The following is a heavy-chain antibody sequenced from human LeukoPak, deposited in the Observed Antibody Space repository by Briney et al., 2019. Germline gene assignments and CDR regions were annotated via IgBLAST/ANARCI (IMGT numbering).Heavy chain of an antibody. V-gene: IGHV3-64*01. CDR1: GFTFSSYA. J-gene: IGHJ4*02. D-gene: IGHD2-2*01. CDR3: ANRYCSSTSCRPFDY. Sequence: GGSLRLSCAASGFTFSSYAMHWVRQAPGKGLEYVSAISSNGGSTYYANSVKGRFTISRDNSKNTLYLQMNSLRAEDTAVYYCANRYCSSTSCRPFDYWGQGTLVTVSS. CDR2: ISSNGGST.